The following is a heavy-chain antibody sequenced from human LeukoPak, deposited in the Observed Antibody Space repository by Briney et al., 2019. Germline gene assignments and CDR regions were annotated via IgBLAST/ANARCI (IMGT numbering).Heavy chain of an antibody. CDR3: ARLDYYDSDTYFDY. D-gene: IGHD3-22*01. CDR2: INHSGST. V-gene: IGHV4-34*01. J-gene: IGHJ4*02. CDR1: GGSFSGYY. Sequence: SETLSLTCAVYGGSFSGYYWSWIRQPPGKGLEWIGEINHSGSTNYNPSLKSRVTISVDTSKNQFSLKLSSVTAADTAVYYCARLDYYDSDTYFDYWGQGTLVTVSS.